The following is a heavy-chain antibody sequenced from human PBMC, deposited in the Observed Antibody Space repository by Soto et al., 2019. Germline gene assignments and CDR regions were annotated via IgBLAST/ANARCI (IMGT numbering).Heavy chain of an antibody. CDR2: ISSSSSYI. Sequence: GGSLRLSCAASGFTFSSYSMNWVRQAPGKGLEWVSSISSSSSYIYYADSVKGRFTISRDNAKNSLYLQMNSLRAEDTAVYYCARDPTLDIVVVPAAMLDAFDIWGQGTMVTVSS. CDR1: GFTFSSYS. V-gene: IGHV3-21*01. D-gene: IGHD2-2*01. J-gene: IGHJ3*02. CDR3: ARDPTLDIVVVPAAMLDAFDI.